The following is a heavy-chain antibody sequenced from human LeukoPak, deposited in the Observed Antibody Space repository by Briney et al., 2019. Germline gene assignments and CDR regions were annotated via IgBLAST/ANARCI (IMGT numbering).Heavy chain of an antibody. J-gene: IGHJ4*02. CDR3: ASLSPVSSHFDY. CDR2: IIPIFGTP. D-gene: IGHD2-8*01. CDR1: GGTFSSYA. V-gene: IGHV1-69*13. Sequence: SVKVSCKASGGTFSSYAFSWIRQAPGQGLEWMGGIIPIFGTPNHAQKFQGRVTTTADESTNTAYMELSSLRSEDTAVYFCASLSPVSSHFDYWGQGTLVTVSS.